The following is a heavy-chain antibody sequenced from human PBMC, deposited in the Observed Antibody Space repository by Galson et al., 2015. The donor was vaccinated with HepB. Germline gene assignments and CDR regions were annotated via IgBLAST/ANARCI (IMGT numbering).Heavy chain of an antibody. Sequence: SLRLSCAASGFIFSSYWMSWIRQAPGKGLEWVASIKQDGSEKYYVDSVKGRFTISRDNAKNSVLLQINNLRAEDTAVYFCARDHGACSDWSSSPWFSDLSSRATPVTVSS. CDR3: ARDHGACSDWSSSPWFSDL. J-gene: IGHJ2*01. D-gene: IGHD6-19*01. CDR2: IKQDGSEK. CDR1: GFIFSSYW. V-gene: IGHV3-7*03.